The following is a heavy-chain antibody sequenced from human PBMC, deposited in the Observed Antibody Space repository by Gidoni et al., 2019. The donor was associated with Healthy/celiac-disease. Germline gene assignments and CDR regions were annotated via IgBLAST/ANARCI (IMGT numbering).Heavy chain of an antibody. CDR2: ISYDGSNK. CDR3: ARAGYYDFWSGYHDDY. CDR1: GFTFSSYA. J-gene: IGHJ4*02. Sequence: QVQLVESGGGVVQPGRSLRLSCAASGFTFSSYAMHWVRQAPGKGLEWVAVISYDGSNKYYADSVKGRFTISRDNSKNTLYLQMNSLRAEDTAVYYCARAGYYDFWSGYHDDYWGQGTLVTVSS. D-gene: IGHD3-3*01. V-gene: IGHV3-30-3*01.